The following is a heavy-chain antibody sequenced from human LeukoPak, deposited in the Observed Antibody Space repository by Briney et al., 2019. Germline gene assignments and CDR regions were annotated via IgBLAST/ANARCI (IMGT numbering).Heavy chain of an antibody. CDR1: GYTFTSYY. J-gene: IGHJ4*02. V-gene: IGHV1-46*01. Sequence: ASVKVSCKASGYTFTSYYMHWVRQAPGQGLEWMGIINPSGGSTSYAQKFQGRVTMTRDTSTSTVYMELSSLRSEDTAVYYCAREGPEDSRGYYHKLPDYWGQGTLVTVSS. CDR3: AREGPEDSRGYYHKLPDY. CDR2: INPSGGST. D-gene: IGHD3-22*01.